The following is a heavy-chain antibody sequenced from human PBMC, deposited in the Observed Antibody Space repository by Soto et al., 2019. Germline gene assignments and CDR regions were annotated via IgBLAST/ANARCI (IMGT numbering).Heavy chain of an antibody. CDR1: GYTFTGYD. V-gene: IGHV1-8*01. Sequence: QAQLVQSGAEVKKPGASVKVSCKASGYTFTGYDINWVRQATGQGLEWMGWMNPNSGNTGYAQNFQGRVTMTRDNSRTTAYMALTSLRDDDSAVYYCAGEKVGTTGIDFWGQGTLVTVSS. CDR3: AGEKVGTTGIDF. D-gene: IGHD1-26*01. J-gene: IGHJ4*02. CDR2: MNPNSGNT.